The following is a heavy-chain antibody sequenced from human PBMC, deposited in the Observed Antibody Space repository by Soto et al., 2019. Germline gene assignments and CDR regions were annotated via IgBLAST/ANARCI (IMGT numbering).Heavy chain of an antibody. J-gene: IGHJ3*02. CDR3: ARDLRVVVVAATRAFDI. D-gene: IGHD2-15*01. V-gene: IGHV3-48*02. Sequence: CGSLRLSCAASGFTFSSYSMNWFRQAPGKGLEWVSYISSSSSTIYYADSVKGRFTISRDNAKNSLYLQMNSLRDEDTAVYYCARDLRVVVVAATRAFDIWGQGTMVTVSS. CDR2: ISSSSSTI. CDR1: GFTFSSYS.